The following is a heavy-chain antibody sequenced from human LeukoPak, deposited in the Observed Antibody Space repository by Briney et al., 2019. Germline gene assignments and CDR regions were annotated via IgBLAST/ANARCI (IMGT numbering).Heavy chain of an antibody. CDR1: GGSISSGDYS. Sequence: SETLSLTCAVSGGSISSGDYSWSWIRQPPEKGLEWIGHIYHSGSTYYNPSLKSRVTMSVDRSKNQFSLKLSSVTAADTAVYYCARSGYDSSGYFWDWFDPRGQGTLVTVSS. V-gene: IGHV4-30-2*01. J-gene: IGHJ5*02. CDR3: ARSGYDSSGYFWDWFDP. CDR2: IYHSGST. D-gene: IGHD3-22*01.